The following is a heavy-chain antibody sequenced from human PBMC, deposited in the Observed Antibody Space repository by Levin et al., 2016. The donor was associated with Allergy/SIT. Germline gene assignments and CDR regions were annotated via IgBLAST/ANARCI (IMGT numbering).Heavy chain of an antibody. Sequence: GSLRLSCTVSGGSISSYYWSWIRQPAGKGLEWIGRIYTSGSTNYNPSLKSRVTMSVDTSKNQFSLKLSSVTAADTAVYYCARVRGDIVATSGRGWFDPWGQGTLVTVSS. D-gene: IGHD5-12*01. CDR1: GGSISSYY. CDR2: IYTSGST. V-gene: IGHV4-4*07. CDR3: ARVRGDIVATSGRGWFDP. J-gene: IGHJ5*02.